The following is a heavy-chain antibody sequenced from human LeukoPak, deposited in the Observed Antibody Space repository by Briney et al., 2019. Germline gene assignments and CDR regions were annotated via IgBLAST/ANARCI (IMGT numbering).Heavy chain of an antibody. CDR3: ARNHGSSVYYYYGMDV. CDR1: GGSISTYY. Sequence: PSETLSLTCTVSGGSISTYYWSWIRQPPGKGLEWIGYIYFSGSTNYNPSLKSRVTISVDTSKNQFSLKLSPVTAADTAVYYCARNHGSSVYYYYGMDVWGQGTTVTVSS. D-gene: IGHD6-6*01. CDR2: IYFSGST. V-gene: IGHV4-59*01. J-gene: IGHJ6*02.